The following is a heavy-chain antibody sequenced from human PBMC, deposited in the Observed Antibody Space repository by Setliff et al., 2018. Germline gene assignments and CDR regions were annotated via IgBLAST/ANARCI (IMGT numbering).Heavy chain of an antibody. CDR3: ATCSGGNCYGAFDI. CDR1: GDSFSNYY. J-gene: IGHJ3*02. CDR2: INHSGST. Sequence: SETLSLTCAVYGDSFSNYYWSWIRQPPGKGLEWIGEINHSGSTNYNPSLTSRVSISVDTSKNQLSLKLSSVTAADTAVYYCATCSGGNCYGAFDIWGQGTMVTVSS. V-gene: IGHV4-34*01. D-gene: IGHD2-15*01.